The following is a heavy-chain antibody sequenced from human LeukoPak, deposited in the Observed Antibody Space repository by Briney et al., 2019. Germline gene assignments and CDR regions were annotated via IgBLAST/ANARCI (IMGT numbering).Heavy chain of an antibody. CDR1: GVSFSGYF. CDR3: ARIYPQVGAPHY. J-gene: IGHJ4*02. CDR2: INNSGST. V-gene: IGHV4-34*01. Sequence: SETLSLACAVYGVSFSGYFWTWIRQPPGKGLEWVGEINNSGSTNYIPSLNTRVTMSVDTSKIQFSLKLSSLTPADTAVYYCARIYPQVGAPHYWGQGTLLTLSS. D-gene: IGHD1-26*01.